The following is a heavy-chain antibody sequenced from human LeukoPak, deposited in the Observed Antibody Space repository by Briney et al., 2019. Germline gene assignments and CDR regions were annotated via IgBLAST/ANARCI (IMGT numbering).Heavy chain of an antibody. CDR2: TKQDGSEK. V-gene: IGHV3-7*01. CDR1: GFAFSNFW. D-gene: IGHD6-19*01. J-gene: IGHJ4*02. Sequence: PGGSLRLSCAAPGFAFSNFWMSWVRQAPGKGLEWVASTKQDGSEKYYMDPVKGRFTISRDNAKKSLYLQMNSLRAEDTAVYYCARERSGYFDSWGQGTLVTVST. CDR3: ARERSGYFDS.